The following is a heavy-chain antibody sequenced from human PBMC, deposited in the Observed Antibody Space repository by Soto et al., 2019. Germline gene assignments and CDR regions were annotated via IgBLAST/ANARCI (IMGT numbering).Heavy chain of an antibody. V-gene: IGHV1-18*04. CDR2: ISAYNGNT. J-gene: IGHJ6*02. D-gene: IGHD3-10*01. CDR1: GYTFTSYG. CDR3: ARVGVYYYGSGSYYDYYGMDV. Sequence: AASVKVSCKASGYTFTSYGISWLRQAPGQGLEWMGWISAYNGNTNYAQKLQGRVTMTTDTSTSTAYMELRSLRSDDTAVYYCARVGVYYYGSGSYYDYYGMDVWGQGTTVTVSS.